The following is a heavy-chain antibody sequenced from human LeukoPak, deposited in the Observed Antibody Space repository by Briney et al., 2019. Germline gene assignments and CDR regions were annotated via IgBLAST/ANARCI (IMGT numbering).Heavy chain of an antibody. CDR3: ARKDFSSGSFNY. V-gene: IGHV3-11*04. Sequence: PGGSLRLSCAVSGFPFSVYYMSWIRQAPGKGLEWISYIGLSGYTLDYADSVKGRFTISRDNAKNSLYLEMNSLRAEDTAVYYCARKDFSSGSFNYWGQGTLVTVSS. D-gene: IGHD3-22*01. J-gene: IGHJ4*02. CDR2: IGLSGYTL. CDR1: GFPFSVYY.